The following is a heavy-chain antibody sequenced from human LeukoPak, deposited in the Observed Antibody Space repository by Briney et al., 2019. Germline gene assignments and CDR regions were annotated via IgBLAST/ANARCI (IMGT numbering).Heavy chain of an antibody. CDR2: INPKSGGT. V-gene: IGHV1-2*02. Sequence: GASVTVSCKASGYTFTAYYMHWVRQAPGQGLEWMGWINPKSGGTKYAQKFQGRVTMTRDTSISTAYMELSRLRSDDTAVYYCARVPDYYYYGMDVWGQGTTVTVSS. CDR1: GYTFTAYY. CDR3: ARVPDYYYYGMDV. J-gene: IGHJ6*02. D-gene: IGHD1-1*01.